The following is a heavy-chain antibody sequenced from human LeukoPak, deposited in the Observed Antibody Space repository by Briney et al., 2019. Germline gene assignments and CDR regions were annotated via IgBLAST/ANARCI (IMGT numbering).Heavy chain of an antibody. Sequence: SGGSLRLSCAAPGFIFTNYAMNWVRQAPGKGLEWVSGISGGGGSTYYADSVKGRFTISRDNSENTLHLQMNSLRAEDTAMYHCARGGRYCTTTNCYIGKWGQGTLVTVSS. J-gene: IGHJ4*02. D-gene: IGHD2-2*02. CDR3: ARGGRYCTTTNCYIGK. V-gene: IGHV3-23*01. CDR1: GFIFTNYA. CDR2: ISGGGGST.